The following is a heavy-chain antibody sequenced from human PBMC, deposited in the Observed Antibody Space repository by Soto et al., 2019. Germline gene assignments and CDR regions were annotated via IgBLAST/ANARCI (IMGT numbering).Heavy chain of an antibody. V-gene: IGHV4-38-2*01. CDR1: GYSISCGYY. CDR2: IYHSGST. CDR3: ARGWIQLLNWFDP. D-gene: IGHD5-18*01. Sequence: SETLSLTCAVSGYSISCGYYWGWIRQPPGKGLEWIGSIYHSGSTYYNPSLKSRVTISVDTSKNQFSLKLSSVTAADTAVYYCARGWIQLLNWFDPWGQGTLVTVSS. J-gene: IGHJ5*02.